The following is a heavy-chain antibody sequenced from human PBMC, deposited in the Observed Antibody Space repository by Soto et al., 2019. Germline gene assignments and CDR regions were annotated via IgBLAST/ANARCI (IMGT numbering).Heavy chain of an antibody. CDR1: GYTFTSYE. V-gene: IGHV1-3*01. D-gene: IGHD6-19*01. CDR2: INVGNGNT. Sequence: ASVKVSCKTSGYTFTSYEIHWARQAPGQGLEWMGLINVGNGNTRNSQKFQGRVTITRDTYATTAYMELSSLRSEDTAVYYCARDPAGSGTNFNFWG. CDR3: ARDPAGSGTNFNF. J-gene: IGHJ4*01.